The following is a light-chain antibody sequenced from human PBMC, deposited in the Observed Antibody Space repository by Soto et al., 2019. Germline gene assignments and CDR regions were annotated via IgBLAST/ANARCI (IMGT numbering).Light chain of an antibody. J-gene: IGLJ2*01. CDR2: EGS. Sequence: QSALTQPASVSGSPGQSITISCTGTSSDVGGYNLVSWYQQHPGKAPKLMIYEGSKRPSGVSNRFSGSKSGNTASLTVSGLQAEDEADYYCSSKGGGGTILFGGGTKLTVL. CDR1: SSDVGGYNL. V-gene: IGLV2-14*02. CDR3: SSKGGGGTIL.